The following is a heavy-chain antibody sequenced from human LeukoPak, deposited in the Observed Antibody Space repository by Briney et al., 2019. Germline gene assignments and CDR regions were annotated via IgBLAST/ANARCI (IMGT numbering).Heavy chain of an antibody. Sequence: ASVKVSCKASGYTFTSYYMHWVRQAPGQGPEWMGVINPSGGSTSYAQKFQGRVTMTRGTSTSTVYMELSSLRSEDTAVYYCARVERWLQFGYFDYWGQGTLVTVSS. CDR2: INPSGGST. CDR3: ARVERWLQFGYFDY. D-gene: IGHD5-24*01. V-gene: IGHV1-46*01. CDR1: GYTFTSYY. J-gene: IGHJ4*02.